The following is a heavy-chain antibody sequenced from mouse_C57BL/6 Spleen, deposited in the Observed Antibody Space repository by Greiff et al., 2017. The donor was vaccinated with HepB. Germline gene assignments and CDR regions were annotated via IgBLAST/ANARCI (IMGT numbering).Heavy chain of an antibody. D-gene: IGHD2-4*01. CDR2: IHPNSGST. CDR1: GYTFTSYW. J-gene: IGHJ3*01. V-gene: IGHV1-64*01. CDR3: ARSGDYGVSAWFAY. Sequence: QVQLQQPGAELIKPGASVKLSCKASGYTFTSYWMHWVKQRPGQGLEWIGMIHPNSGSTNYNEKFKSKATLTVDKSSSTAYMQLSSLTSEDSAVYYCARSGDYGVSAWFAYWGQGTLVTVSA.